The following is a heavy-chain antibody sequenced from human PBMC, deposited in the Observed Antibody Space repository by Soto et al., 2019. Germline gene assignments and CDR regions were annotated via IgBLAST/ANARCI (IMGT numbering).Heavy chain of an antibody. CDR3: ERYPTDDYYYGMDV. D-gene: IGHD1-1*01. CDR2: IIPIFGTA. Sequence: QVQLVQSGAEVKKPGSSVKVSCKASGGTFSSYAISWVRQAPGQGLEWMGGIIPIFGTADYAQKFQGRVTITADESTITAYMELISLRSEDTAVYYCERYPTDDYYYGMDVRGLGTMVNLSS. V-gene: IGHV1-69*12. CDR1: GGTFSSYA. J-gene: IGHJ6*02.